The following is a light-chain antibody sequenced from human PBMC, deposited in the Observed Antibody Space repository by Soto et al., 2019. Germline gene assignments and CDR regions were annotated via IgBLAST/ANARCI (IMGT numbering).Light chain of an antibody. Sequence: QSALTQPASVSGSPGQSITISCTGTSSDVGGYNYVSWYQQHPGKAPKLMIYEVSNRPSGVPDRFSGSKSGNTASLTVSGLQAEDEADYYCSSYAGSNGVVFGGGTQLTVL. CDR3: SSYAGSNGVV. V-gene: IGLV2-8*01. CDR1: SSDVGGYNY. J-gene: IGLJ2*01. CDR2: EVS.